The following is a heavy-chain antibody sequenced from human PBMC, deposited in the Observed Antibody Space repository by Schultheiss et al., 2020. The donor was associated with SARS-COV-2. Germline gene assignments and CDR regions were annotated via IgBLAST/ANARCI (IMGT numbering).Heavy chain of an antibody. CDR3: ARDGGGNSAYWYFDL. Sequence: GGSLRLSCAASGFTFSSYWMHWVRQAPGKGLVWVSRINSDGSSTSYADSVKGRFTISRDNAKNTLYLQMNSLRAEDMAVYYCARDGGGNSAYWYFDLWGRGTLVTVSS. CDR2: INSDGSST. V-gene: IGHV3-74*01. CDR1: GFTFSSYW. J-gene: IGHJ2*01. D-gene: IGHD4-23*01.